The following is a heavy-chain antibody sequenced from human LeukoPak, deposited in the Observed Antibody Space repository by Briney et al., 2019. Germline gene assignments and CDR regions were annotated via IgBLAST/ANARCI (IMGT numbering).Heavy chain of an antibody. CDR2: ISYDGSNK. J-gene: IGHJ4*02. D-gene: IGHD3-16*01. CDR3: AGSGGGFWDY. Sequence: GGSLRLSCAASGFTFSSYAMHWVRQAPGKGLEWVAVISYDGSNKYYADSVKGRFTISRDNSKNTLYLQMNSLRAEDTAVYYCAGSGGGFWDYWGQGTLVTVSS. V-gene: IGHV3-30-3*01. CDR1: GFTFSSYA.